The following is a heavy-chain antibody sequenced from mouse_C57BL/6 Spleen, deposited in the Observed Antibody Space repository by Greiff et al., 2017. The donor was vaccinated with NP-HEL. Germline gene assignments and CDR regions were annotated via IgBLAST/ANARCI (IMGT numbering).Heavy chain of an antibody. CDR2: INPGSGGT. J-gene: IGHJ2*01. CDR1: GYAFTNYL. V-gene: IGHV1-54*01. D-gene: IGHD2-14*01. CDR3: ASEVYQYYFDY. Sequence: QVQLQQSGAELVRPGTSVKVSCKASGYAFTNYLIEWVKQRPGQGLEWIGVINPGSGGTNYNEKFKGKATLTADKSSSTAYMQLSSLTSEDSAVYFCASEVYQYYFDYWGQGTTLTVSS.